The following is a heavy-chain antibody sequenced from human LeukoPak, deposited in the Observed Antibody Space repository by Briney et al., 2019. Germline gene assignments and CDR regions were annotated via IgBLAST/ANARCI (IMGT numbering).Heavy chain of an antibody. Sequence: GASVKVSCKASGYTFTSYDINWVRQATGQGLEWMGWMNPNSGITGYAQKFQGRVTITRNTSISTAYMELSSLRSEDTAVYYCARAVAGFRNAFNIWGQGTMVTVSS. CDR2: MNPNSGIT. CDR1: GYTFTSYD. J-gene: IGHJ3*02. V-gene: IGHV1-8*03. CDR3: ARAVAGFRNAFNI. D-gene: IGHD6-19*01.